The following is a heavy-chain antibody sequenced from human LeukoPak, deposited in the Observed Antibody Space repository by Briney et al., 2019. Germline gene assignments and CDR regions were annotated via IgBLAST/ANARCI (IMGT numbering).Heavy chain of an antibody. D-gene: IGHD2-15*01. CDR3: ALWDDGSTLIDY. CDR1: GYSISSGHY. V-gene: IGHV4-38-2*01. Sequence: PSETLSLTCAVSGYSISSGHYWAWIRQPPGKGLEWVAAIYHSGSTYYKPSLKTRLTISMDTSKNQFSLRLTSVTAADTAVYYCALWDDGSTLIDYWGQGTLVTVSS. J-gene: IGHJ4*02. CDR2: IYHSGST.